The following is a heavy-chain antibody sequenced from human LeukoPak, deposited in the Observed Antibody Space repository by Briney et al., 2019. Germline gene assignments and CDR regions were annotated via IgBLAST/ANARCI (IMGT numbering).Heavy chain of an antibody. CDR3: ARRGYSSGFYYFDY. V-gene: IGHV4-59*01. D-gene: IGHD6-19*01. CDR2: IYYSGST. Sequence: SETLSLTCTVSGGSIGSYYWSWIRQPPGKGLEWIGCIYYSGSTNYNPSLKSRVTISADTSKNQFSLKLSSLTAADPAVYYCARRGYSSGFYYFDYWGQGTLVTVSS. J-gene: IGHJ4*02. CDR1: GGSIGSYY.